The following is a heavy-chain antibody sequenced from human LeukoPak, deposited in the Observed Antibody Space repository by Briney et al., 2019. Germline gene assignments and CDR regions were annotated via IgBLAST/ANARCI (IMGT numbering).Heavy chain of an antibody. D-gene: IGHD6-19*01. Sequence: ASVKVSCKASGYTFTSYYMHWVRQAPGQGLERMGWINTNTGNPTYAQGFTGRFVFSLDTSVSTAYLQISSLKAEDTAVYYCARDRSYSSGWYVSYYYYGMDVWGQGTTVTVSS. CDR2: INTNTGNP. V-gene: IGHV7-4-1*02. J-gene: IGHJ6*02. CDR3: ARDRSYSSGWYVSYYYYGMDV. CDR1: GYTFTSYY.